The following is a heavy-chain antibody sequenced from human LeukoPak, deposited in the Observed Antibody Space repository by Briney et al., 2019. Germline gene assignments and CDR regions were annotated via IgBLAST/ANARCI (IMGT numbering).Heavy chain of an antibody. CDR1: GYTFTSYG. Sequence: ASVKVSCKASGYTFTSYGISWVRQAPGQGLEWMGWISDYNGNTNYAQKLQGRVTMTTDTSTSTAYKELRSLRSDDTAMYYCARDVGDIVTIPAAISVPWGQGTLVTVSS. V-gene: IGHV1-18*01. CDR3: ARDVGDIVTIPAAISVP. D-gene: IGHD2-2*01. J-gene: IGHJ5*02. CDR2: ISDYNGNT.